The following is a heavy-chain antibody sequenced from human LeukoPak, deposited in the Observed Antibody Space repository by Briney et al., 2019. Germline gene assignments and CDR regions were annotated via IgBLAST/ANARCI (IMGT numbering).Heavy chain of an antibody. CDR3: ARDTGGSGSYSRTFDY. V-gene: IGHV3-23*01. D-gene: IGHD3-10*01. CDR2: ISGSGGST. CDR1: GFTFSSYA. J-gene: IGHJ4*02. Sequence: GGSLRLSCAASGFTFSSYAMSWVRQAPGKGLEWVSAISGSGGSTYYADSVKGRFTISRDNAKNSLYLQMNSLRAEDTAVYYCARDTGGSGSYSRTFDYWGQGTLVTVSS.